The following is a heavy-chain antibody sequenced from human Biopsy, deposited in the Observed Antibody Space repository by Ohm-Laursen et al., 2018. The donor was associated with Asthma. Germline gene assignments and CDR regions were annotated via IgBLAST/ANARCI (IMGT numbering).Heavy chain of an antibody. Sequence: VGLSCAASGFTFGDYWMSWVRQVPGKGLEWVANIKHDGTEKNHVDSLKGRFTISRDNAKNSLYLQMNSLRAEDTAVYYCARTFHFWSPYHAEHYQLWGQGTLVTVSS. J-gene: IGHJ1*01. CDR2: IKHDGTEK. V-gene: IGHV3-7*01. CDR3: ARTFHFWSPYHAEHYQL. CDR1: GFTFGDYW. D-gene: IGHD3-3*02.